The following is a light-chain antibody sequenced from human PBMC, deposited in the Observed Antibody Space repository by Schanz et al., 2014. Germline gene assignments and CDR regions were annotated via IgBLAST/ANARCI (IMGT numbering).Light chain of an antibody. V-gene: IGKV4-1*01. CDR2: WAS. CDR1: QSLLSSSNNKDY. CDR3: QHFGWPPLYT. Sequence: DIVMTQSPDSLAVSLGERATINCKSSQSLLSSSNNKDYLAWYQQKPGQPPKLLISWASTRKSGVPDRFSGSGSGTDFTLTISRLEPEDFAVYYCQHFGWPPLYTFGPGTSVDI. J-gene: IGKJ3*01.